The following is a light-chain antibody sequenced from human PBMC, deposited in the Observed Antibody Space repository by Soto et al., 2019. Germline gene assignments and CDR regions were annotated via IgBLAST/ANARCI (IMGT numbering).Light chain of an antibody. V-gene: IGKV3-11*01. J-gene: IGKJ1*01. CDR2: DAS. CDR3: QQRGNWPVT. CDR1: QSVGSY. Sequence: EIVLTQSPATLSLSPGERATLSCRASQSVGSYFAWYQQKPGQAPRLLIYDASNRATGIPARFCGSGSGTDFTLTISSLEPDDFAVYYCQQRGNWPVTFGQGTRVDIK.